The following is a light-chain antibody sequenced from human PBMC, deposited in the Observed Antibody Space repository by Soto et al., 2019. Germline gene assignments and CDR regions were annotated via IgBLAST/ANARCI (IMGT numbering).Light chain of an antibody. J-gene: IGLJ2*01. CDR1: SSDVGGYNY. Sequence: QLVLTQSASVSGSPGQSITISCTGSSSDVGGYNYVSWYQQHPGKAPKLMIYEVTNRPSGVSRRFSGSKSGNTASLTISGLQAEDEADYYCSSYTSSSTLVFGGGTKLTVL. CDR2: EVT. V-gene: IGLV2-14*01. CDR3: SSYTSSSTLV.